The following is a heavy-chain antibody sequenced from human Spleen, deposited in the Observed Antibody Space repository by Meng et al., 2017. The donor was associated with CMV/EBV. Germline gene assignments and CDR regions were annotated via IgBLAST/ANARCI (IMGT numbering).Heavy chain of an antibody. CDR2: INPNSGGT. D-gene: IGHD3-22*01. CDR3: ARDLHYDSSGSVFDY. Sequence: ASVKVSCKASGYTFTGYYMHWVRQAPGQGLEWMGWINPNSGGTNYAQKFQGRVTMTRDTSISTAYMELSRLRSDDTAVYYCARDLHYDSSGSVFDYWGQGTLVTVSS. V-gene: IGHV1-2*02. J-gene: IGHJ4*02. CDR1: GYTFTGYY.